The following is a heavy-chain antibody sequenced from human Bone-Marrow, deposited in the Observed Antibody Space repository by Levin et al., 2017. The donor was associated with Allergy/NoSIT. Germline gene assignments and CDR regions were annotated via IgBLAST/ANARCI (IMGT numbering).Heavy chain of an antibody. CDR3: VRQKKLRYFDSFSNGLDV. CDR2: VHFGGTT. CDR1: GDSISSNSHY. V-gene: IGHV4-39*01. D-gene: IGHD3-9*01. Sequence: SETLSLTCTVSGDSISSNSHYWGWIRQSPWKGLEWIGSVHFGGTTRYNPSLKSRVTLSIDTSSKQFFLHLSSVTAADTAVYYCVRQKKLRYFDSFSNGLDVWGQGTAVTVSS. J-gene: IGHJ6*02.